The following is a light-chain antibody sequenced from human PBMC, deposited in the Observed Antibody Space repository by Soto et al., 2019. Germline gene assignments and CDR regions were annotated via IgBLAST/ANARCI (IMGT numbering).Light chain of an antibody. Sequence: SYELTQPPSVSVAPGQTASITCGGSNIGSQSVHWYHQKPGQAPVLVVYDDSDRPSGIPERFSGSKSGNTATLTVSRVEAGHEADYYCQVWESSSDQYVFGTGTKVTVL. V-gene: IGLV3-21*02. CDR2: DDS. CDR3: QVWESSSDQYV. J-gene: IGLJ1*01. CDR1: NIGSQS.